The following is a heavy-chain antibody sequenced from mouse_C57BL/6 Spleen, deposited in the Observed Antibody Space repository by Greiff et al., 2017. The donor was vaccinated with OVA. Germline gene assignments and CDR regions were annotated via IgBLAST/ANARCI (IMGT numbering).Heavy chain of an antibody. D-gene: IGHD2-5*01. CDR3: ARHYSNLGGAIDY. V-gene: IGHV1-52*01. J-gene: IGHJ4*01. CDR1: GYTFTSYW. Sequence: QVQLQQPGAELVRPGSSVKLSCKASGYTFTSYWMHWVKQRPIQGLEWIGNIDPSDSETHYNQKFKDKATLTVDKSSSTAYMQLSSLTSEDSAVYYCARHYSNLGGAIDYWGQGTSVTVSS. CDR2: IDPSDSET.